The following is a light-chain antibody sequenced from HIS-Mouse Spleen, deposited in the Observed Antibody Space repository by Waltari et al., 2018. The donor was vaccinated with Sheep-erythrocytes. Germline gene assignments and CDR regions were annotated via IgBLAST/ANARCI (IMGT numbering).Light chain of an antibody. CDR3: CSYAGSSTWV. CDR2: EGS. J-gene: IGLJ3*02. Sequence: QSALTQPASVSGSPGQSITISCTGTSSDVGSYNLVSWYQQHPGKAPKLMIYEGSKRPSGVSNRCSGSKSGNTASRTISGRQAEDEADYYCCSYAGSSTWVFGGGTKLTVL. CDR1: SSDVGSYNL. V-gene: IGLV2-23*01.